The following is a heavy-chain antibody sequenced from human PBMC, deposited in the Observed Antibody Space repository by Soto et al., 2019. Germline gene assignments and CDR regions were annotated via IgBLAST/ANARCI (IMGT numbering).Heavy chain of an antibody. Sequence: QVQLVQSGAEVKEPGSAVKVSCKAPADSFSSYGISWVRQAPGQGLKWMGGIIPIFGTTNYAEKFQGRVTITADESTDTAYMELSSLRSEDTALYYCARVFPDGWVEPGVVRGYLDTWGRGALGTVSS. CDR3: ARVFPDGWVEPGVVRGYLDT. CDR1: ADSFSSYG. V-gene: IGHV1-69*01. D-gene: IGHD3-3*01. J-gene: IGHJ4*02. CDR2: IIPIFGTT.